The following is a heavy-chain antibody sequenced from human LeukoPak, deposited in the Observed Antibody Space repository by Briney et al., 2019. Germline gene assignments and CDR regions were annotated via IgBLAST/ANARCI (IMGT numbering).Heavy chain of an antibody. Sequence: SVKVSCKASGGTFSSYAISWVRQAPGQGLEWMGGIIPIFGTANYAQKFQGRITITADESTSTAYMELSSLRSEDTAVYYCARDGPRGNYMDVWGKGTTVTVSS. D-gene: IGHD3-10*01. CDR1: GGTFSSYA. V-gene: IGHV1-69*13. CDR3: ARDGPRGNYMDV. J-gene: IGHJ6*03. CDR2: IIPIFGTA.